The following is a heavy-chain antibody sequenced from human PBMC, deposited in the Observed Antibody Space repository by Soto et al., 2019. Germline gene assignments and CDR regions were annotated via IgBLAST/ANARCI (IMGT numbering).Heavy chain of an antibody. J-gene: IGHJ2*01. V-gene: IGHV3-30-3*01. D-gene: IGHD6-19*01. Sequence: QVQLVESGGGVVQPGRSLRLSCAASGFTFSSYAMHWVRQAPGKGLEWVAVISYDGSNKYYADSVKGRFTISRDNSKNTLYRQMNSLRAEDAALYYCARVSIAVAGTAGYFDLWGRGTRVTVSS. CDR2: ISYDGSNK. CDR3: ARVSIAVAGTAGYFDL. CDR1: GFTFSSYA.